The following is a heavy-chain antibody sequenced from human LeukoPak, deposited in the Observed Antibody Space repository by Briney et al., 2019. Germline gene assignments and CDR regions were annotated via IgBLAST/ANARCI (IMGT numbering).Heavy chain of an antibody. J-gene: IGHJ4*02. CDR1: GFTFSSYA. CDR2: ISGSGGST. D-gene: IGHD3-22*01. Sequence: GGSLRLSCAASGFTFSSYAMSWVRQAPGKGLDWVSAISGSGGSTYYADSVKGRFTISRDNSKNTLYLQMNSLRAEDTAVYYCAKAGYYDSSDRTYFDYWGQGTLVTVSS. CDR3: AKAGYYDSSDRTYFDY. V-gene: IGHV3-23*01.